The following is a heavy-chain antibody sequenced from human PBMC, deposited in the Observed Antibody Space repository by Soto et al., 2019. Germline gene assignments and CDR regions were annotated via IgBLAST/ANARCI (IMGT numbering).Heavy chain of an antibody. V-gene: IGHV3-23*01. Sequence: GGSLRLSCAASGFTFSSYSMNWVRQAPGKGLEWVSSISGSGGSIYYADSVKGRFTISRDNSKNTLYLQMNSLRVEDTAVYYCARANEQLVHYYFDYWGQGTLVTVSS. D-gene: IGHD6-6*01. J-gene: IGHJ4*02. CDR2: ISGSGGSI. CDR3: ARANEQLVHYYFDY. CDR1: GFTFSSYS.